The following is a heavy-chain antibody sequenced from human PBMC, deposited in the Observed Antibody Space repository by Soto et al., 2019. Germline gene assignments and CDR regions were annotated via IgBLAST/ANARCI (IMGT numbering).Heavy chain of an antibody. Sequence: EVQLVESGGGLVKPGGSLRLSCAASGFTFSSYSMNWVRQAPGKGLEWVSSISSSSSYIYYADSEKGRFTISRDNAKNSLYLQMNSLRAEDTAVYYCARDLVDYGSGSYYNGTYWGQGTLVTVSS. J-gene: IGHJ4*02. CDR3: ARDLVDYGSGSYYNGTY. CDR1: GFTFSSYS. D-gene: IGHD3-10*01. CDR2: ISSSSSYI. V-gene: IGHV3-21*01.